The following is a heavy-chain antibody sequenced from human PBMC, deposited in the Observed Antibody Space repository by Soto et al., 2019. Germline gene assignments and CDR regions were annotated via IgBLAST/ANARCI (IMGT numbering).Heavy chain of an antibody. Sequence: EVQLVESGGDLIQPGGSLRLSCAASGLTVNSNHMTWVRQAPGKGLQWVSLLFSGGNTYYADSVKGRFTVSRDDSKNTVYLQMNSLRAEDTAVYYCARGFSYDGTWPNLDFWGQGTLITVS. D-gene: IGHD3-22*01. CDR1: GLTVNSNH. V-gene: IGHV3-53*01. J-gene: IGHJ4*02. CDR2: LFSGGNT. CDR3: ARGFSYDGTWPNLDF.